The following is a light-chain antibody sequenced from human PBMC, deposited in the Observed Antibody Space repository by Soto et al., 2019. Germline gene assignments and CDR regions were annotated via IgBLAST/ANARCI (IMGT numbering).Light chain of an antibody. CDR1: LSNIGSNF. Sequence: QSVLTQPPSASGTPGQRVTISCSGSLSNIGSNFIYWYQQLPVSAPKLLINRNNERPSGVPDRFSGSKSGTSASLAISGLRSEDEADYHCAAWDDSLRGVVFGGGTKLTVL. V-gene: IGLV1-47*01. J-gene: IGLJ2*01. CDR3: AAWDDSLRGVV. CDR2: RNN.